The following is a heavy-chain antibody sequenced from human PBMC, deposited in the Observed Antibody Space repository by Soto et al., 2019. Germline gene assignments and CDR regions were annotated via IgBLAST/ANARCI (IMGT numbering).Heavy chain of an antibody. Sequence: SVKVSCKASGGTFSSYAISWVRQAPGQGLEWMGGIIPIFGTANYAQKFQGRVTITADESTSTAYMELSSLRSEDTAVYYCARYTYDSSGYYLGPFDYWGQGTLVTVSS. CDR2: IIPIFGTA. CDR3: ARYTYDSSGYYLGPFDY. J-gene: IGHJ4*02. CDR1: GGTFSSYA. D-gene: IGHD3-22*01. V-gene: IGHV1-69*13.